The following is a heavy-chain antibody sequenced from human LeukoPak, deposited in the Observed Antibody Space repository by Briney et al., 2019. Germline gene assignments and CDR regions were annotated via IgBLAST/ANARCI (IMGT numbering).Heavy chain of an antibody. D-gene: IGHD3-10*01. J-gene: IGHJ4*02. Sequence: SETLSLTCAVYGGSFSGYYRSWIRQPPGKGLEWIGEINHSGSTNYNPSLKSRVTISVDTSKNQFSLKLSSVTAADTAVYYCARLKRMVRGVIVNDYWGQGTLVTVSS. CDR3: ARLKRMVRGVIVNDY. V-gene: IGHV4-34*01. CDR1: GGSFSGYY. CDR2: INHSGST.